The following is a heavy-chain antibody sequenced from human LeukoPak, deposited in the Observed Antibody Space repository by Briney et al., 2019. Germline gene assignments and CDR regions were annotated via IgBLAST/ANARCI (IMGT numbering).Heavy chain of an antibody. CDR1: GYTLTELS. V-gene: IGHV1-18*01. J-gene: IGHJ4*02. D-gene: IGHD2-15*01. CDR2: ISTYNGNT. CDR3: ARDGCSGGTCYSDTFDY. Sequence: ASVKVSCKVSGYTLTELSMHWVRQAPGKGLEWMGWISTYNGNTNYAQKLQGRVTMTTDTSTSTAYMELRSLRSDDTAVYYCARDGCSGGTCYSDTFDYWGQGTLVTVSS.